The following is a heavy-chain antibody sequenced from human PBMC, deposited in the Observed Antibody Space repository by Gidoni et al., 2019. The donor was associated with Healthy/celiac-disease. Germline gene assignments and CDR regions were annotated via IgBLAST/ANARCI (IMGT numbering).Heavy chain of an antibody. D-gene: IGHD3-10*01. J-gene: IGHJ6*02. CDR2: IYHSGST. CDR1: GGSISSSNC. CDR3: ASSGYYYGSGSNYYYYGMDV. Sequence: QVQLQESGPGLVKPSGTLSLTCAVSGGSISSSNCWSWVRQPPGKGLEWIGEIYHSGSTNYNPSLKSRVTISVDKSKNQFSLKLSSVTAADTAVYYCASSGYYYGSGSNYYYYGMDVWGQGTTVTVSS. V-gene: IGHV4-4*02.